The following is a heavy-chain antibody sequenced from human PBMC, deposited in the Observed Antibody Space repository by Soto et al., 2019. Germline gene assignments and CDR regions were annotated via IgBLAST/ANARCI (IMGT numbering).Heavy chain of an antibody. Sequence: QLQLQESGSGLVKPSQTLSLTCTVSGDSMSSGGYSWSWIRQPPGKGLEWIGYIYHTGSTYYNPSLTTRVTISLDRSKNQFSRKLSSVTAADTAGYYCARVSLGGGGYYYGMDVWGQGTTVTVSS. J-gene: IGHJ6*02. V-gene: IGHV4-30-2*01. CDR2: IYHTGST. D-gene: IGHD3-16*01. CDR3: ARVSLGGGGYYYGMDV. CDR1: GDSMSSGGYS.